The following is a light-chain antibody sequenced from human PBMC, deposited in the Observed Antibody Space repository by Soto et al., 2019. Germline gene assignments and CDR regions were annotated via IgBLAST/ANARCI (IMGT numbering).Light chain of an antibody. CDR3: QSYDIKLSSPV. J-gene: IGLJ2*01. Sequence: QPVLTQPPSVSGAPRQRVTISCAGNTSNIGAGYDVHWYQQFPGTAPRLVIHANTNRPSGVPDRFSGSKSGTSASLAITGLQADDEADYHCQSYDIKLSSPVFGGGTKLTVL. V-gene: IGLV1-40*01. CDR1: TSNIGAGYD. CDR2: ANT.